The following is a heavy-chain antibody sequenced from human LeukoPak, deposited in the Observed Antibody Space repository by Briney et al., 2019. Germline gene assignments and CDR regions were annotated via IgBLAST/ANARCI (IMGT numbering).Heavy chain of an antibody. CDR1: GFTVSSNY. D-gene: IGHD2-21*02. CDR3: ASGVVTAIGY. J-gene: IGHJ4*02. CDR2: PYSGGST. V-gene: IGHV3-66*01. Sequence: GGSLRLSSAASGFTVSSNYMSWVPPAPGRGLEWVSVPYSGGSTYYADSVKGRSTISRNKSKNTLYLQMNSLRAEDTAVYYCASGVVTAIGYWGQGTLVTVSS.